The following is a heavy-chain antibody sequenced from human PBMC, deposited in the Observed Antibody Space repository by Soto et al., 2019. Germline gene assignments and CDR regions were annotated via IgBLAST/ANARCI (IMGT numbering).Heavy chain of an antibody. D-gene: IGHD2-15*01. CDR3: ARIPAPAVGGNGGVDY. V-gene: IGHV4-59*01. CDR2: IYYSGST. CDR1: GGSISSYY. Sequence: SETLSLTCTVSGGSISSYYWSWLRQPPGKGLEWIGYIYYSGSTNYNPSLKSRVTISVDTSKNQFSLKLSSVTAADTAVYYCARIPAPAVGGNGGVDYWGQGTLVTVSS. J-gene: IGHJ4*02.